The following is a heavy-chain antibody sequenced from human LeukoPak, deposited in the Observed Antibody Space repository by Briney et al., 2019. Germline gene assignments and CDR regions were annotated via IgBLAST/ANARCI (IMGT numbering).Heavy chain of an antibody. CDR2: ISYDGSNK. CDR1: GFTFSSYA. Sequence: GGSLRLSCAASGFTFSSYAMHWVRQAPGKGLEWVAVISYDGSNKYYADSVKGRFTISRDNSKNTPYLQMNSLRAEDTAVYYCARGKGPFDIWGQGTMVTVSS. V-gene: IGHV3-30*04. J-gene: IGHJ3*02. D-gene: IGHD4-23*01. CDR3: ARGKGPFDI.